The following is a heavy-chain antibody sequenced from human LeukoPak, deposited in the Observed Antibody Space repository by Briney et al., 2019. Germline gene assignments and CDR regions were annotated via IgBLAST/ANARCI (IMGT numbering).Heavy chain of an antibody. CDR2: ISYDGSNK. Sequence: GGSLRLSCAASGFTFSSYAMHWVSQAPGKGLEWVAVISYDGSNKYYADSVKGRFTISRDNSKNTLYLQMNSLRAEDTAVYYCARDSYDYWGQGTLVTVSS. CDR1: GFTFSSYA. CDR3: ARDSYDY. J-gene: IGHJ4*02. V-gene: IGHV3-30*04.